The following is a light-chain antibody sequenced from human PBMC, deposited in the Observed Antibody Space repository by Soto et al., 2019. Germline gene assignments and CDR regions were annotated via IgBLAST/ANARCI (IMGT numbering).Light chain of an antibody. CDR1: SSDVGAYNH. Sequence: QPVLTQPRSVSGSPGQSVTISCTGTSSDVGAYNHVSWFQQHPGKAPKLMIYDVTERPSGVPDRFSGSKSGNTASLTISGLQAEDEADYYCCSYAGSYTYVFGTGTKLTVL. J-gene: IGLJ1*01. CDR3: CSYAGSYTYV. V-gene: IGLV2-11*01. CDR2: DVT.